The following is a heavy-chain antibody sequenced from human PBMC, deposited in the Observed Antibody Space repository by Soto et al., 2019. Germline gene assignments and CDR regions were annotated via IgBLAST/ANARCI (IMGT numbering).Heavy chain of an antibody. Sequence: PGGFLRLSCAASGFTFISYGVHWVRQVPGKGLEWVAVISYDENIKYYADSVKGRFTISRDNSKNTLYLQMNSLRPEDTAVYYCAKGGGTLLAHGPFDPWGQGTLVTVS. CDR1: GFTFISYG. CDR3: AKGGGTLLAHGPFDP. J-gene: IGHJ5*02. D-gene: IGHD3-10*01. V-gene: IGHV3-30*18. CDR2: ISYDENIK.